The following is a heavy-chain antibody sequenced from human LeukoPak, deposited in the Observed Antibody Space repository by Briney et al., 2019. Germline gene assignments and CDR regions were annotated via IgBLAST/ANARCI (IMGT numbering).Heavy chain of an antibody. V-gene: IGHV4-39*07. CDR1: GGSISSSSYY. Sequence: SETLSLTCPVSGGSISSSSYYWGWIRQPPGKGLEWIGCIYYSGSTYYNPSLKSRVTISIDTSKNQFSLKLSSVTAADTAVYYCARRRERRRTDRFDYFDYWGQGALVAVSS. D-gene: IGHD1-26*01. J-gene: IGHJ4*02. CDR3: ARRRERRRTDRFDYFDY. CDR2: IYYSGST.